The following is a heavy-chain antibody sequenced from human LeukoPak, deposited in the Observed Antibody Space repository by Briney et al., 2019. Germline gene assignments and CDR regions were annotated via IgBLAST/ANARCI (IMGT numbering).Heavy chain of an antibody. Sequence: PGGSLRLSCAASGFTFSIYEVNWVRQAPGKGLEWLSHISDSGSTIHYADSVKGRFTISRDNSQNSLYLQMNSLRADDTAVYYCAKVLSDILIGYRLPRDAFDIWGQGTMVTVSS. D-gene: IGHD3-9*01. J-gene: IGHJ3*02. V-gene: IGHV3-48*03. CDR1: GFTFSIYE. CDR3: AKVLSDILIGYRLPRDAFDI. CDR2: ISDSGSTI.